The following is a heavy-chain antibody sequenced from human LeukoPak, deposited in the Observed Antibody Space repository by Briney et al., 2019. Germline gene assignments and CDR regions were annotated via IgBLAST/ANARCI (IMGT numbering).Heavy chain of an antibody. V-gene: IGHV4-39*02. J-gene: IGHJ6*02. CDR3: ARENGRDYYGMDV. CDR1: GGSISSSSYY. Sequence: SETLSLTCIVSGGSISSSSYYWDWIRQAPGEGLEWIGNFYDSGNTRYNPSLKSRVTISGDTSKNQFSLKLTSVTAADTAVYYCARENGRDYYGMDVWGQGTTVTVSS. CDR2: FYDSGNT.